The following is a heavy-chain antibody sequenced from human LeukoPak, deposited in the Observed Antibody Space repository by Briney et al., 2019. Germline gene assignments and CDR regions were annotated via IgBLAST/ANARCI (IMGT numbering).Heavy chain of an antibody. CDR3: ARVRTSYFDY. D-gene: IGHD2-2*01. V-gene: IGHV3-21*01. CDR1: RFTFSSYA. CDR2: ISSSSSYI. J-gene: IGHJ4*02. Sequence: PGGSLRLSCAASRFTFSSYAMSWVRQAPGKGLEWVSSISSSSSYIYYADSVKGRFTISRDNAKNSLYLQMNSLRAEDTAVYYCARVRTSYFDYWGQGTLVTVSS.